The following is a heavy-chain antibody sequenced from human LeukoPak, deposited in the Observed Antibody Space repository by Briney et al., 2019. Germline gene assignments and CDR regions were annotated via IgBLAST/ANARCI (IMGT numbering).Heavy chain of an antibody. CDR2: INTNTGNP. J-gene: IGHJ3*02. Sequence: ASVKVSCKASGYTFTTYGINWVRQAPGQGLEWMGWINTNTGNPTYVQGFTGRFVFSLDTSVSTAYLQISSLKAEDTAVYYCARERLRIQLKDAFDIWGQGTMVTVSS. D-gene: IGHD5-18*01. CDR3: ARERLRIQLKDAFDI. CDR1: GYTFTTYG. V-gene: IGHV7-4-1*02.